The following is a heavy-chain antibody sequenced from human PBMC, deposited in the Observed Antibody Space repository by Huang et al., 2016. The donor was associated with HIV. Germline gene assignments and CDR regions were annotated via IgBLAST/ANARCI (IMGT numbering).Heavy chain of an antibody. V-gene: IGHV3-30*18. CDR3: AKESRWFSDFDQ. CDR2: SSYDGRSD. CDR1: GFIFCNFG. D-gene: IGHD2-15*01. Sequence: QVQLVESGGGVVQPGTSLRLSCAASGFIFCNFGMHWVRQAPVKVLEWVAVSSYDGRSDRYSDSVKGRFTISRDNDKNTVSLEMNRLRHDDTAVYYCAKESRWFSDFDQWGQGTLVTVSS. J-gene: IGHJ5*02.